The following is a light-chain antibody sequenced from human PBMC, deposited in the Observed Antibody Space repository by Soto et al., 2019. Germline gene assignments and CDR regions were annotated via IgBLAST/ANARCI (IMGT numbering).Light chain of an antibody. CDR1: SSDIGGYNY. J-gene: IGLJ2*01. CDR2: DVS. V-gene: IGLV2-14*01. CDR3: SSQAVSSTLV. Sequence: QSALTQPASVSGSPGQSITISCTGTSSDIGGYNYVSWYQQHPGKAPKLMIYDVSNRPSGVSNRFSGSKSGNTASLTISGLQAEDVADYYCSSQAVSSTLVFGGGPTLTVL.